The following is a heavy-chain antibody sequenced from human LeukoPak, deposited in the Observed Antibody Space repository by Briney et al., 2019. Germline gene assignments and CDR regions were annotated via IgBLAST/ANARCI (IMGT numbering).Heavy chain of an antibody. D-gene: IGHD3-22*01. J-gene: IGHJ4*02. CDR1: GYSFTTYG. CDR2: ISVYNGNT. V-gene: IGHV1-18*01. Sequence: ASVKVSCKASGYSFTTYGISWLRQAPGHGLEWIAWISVYNGNTNYADKVRGRVLVTTDISATTAYLELKSLRYDDTGVYYCAKMDPDSSGFFSNWGQGTPVTVSS. CDR3: AKMDPDSSGFFSN.